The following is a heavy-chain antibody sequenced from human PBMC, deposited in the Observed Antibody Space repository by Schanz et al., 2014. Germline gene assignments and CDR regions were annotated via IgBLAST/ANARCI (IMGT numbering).Heavy chain of an antibody. CDR2: ISGSGDNT. CDR1: GLTFSNHA. CDR3: ARGHYGLDV. Sequence: VQLVESGGGVVQRGGSLRLSCAASGLTFSNHAMSWVRQAPGKGLEWVSAISGSGDNTFYADSVKGRFTISRDNAKGSVYLQMNSLRAEDTAVYYCARGHYGLDVWGPGTSVTVSS. D-gene: IGHD3-10*01. V-gene: IGHV3-23*04. J-gene: IGHJ6*02.